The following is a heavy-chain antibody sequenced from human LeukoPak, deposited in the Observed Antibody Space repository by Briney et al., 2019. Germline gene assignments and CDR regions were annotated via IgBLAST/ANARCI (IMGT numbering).Heavy chain of an antibody. J-gene: IGHJ4*02. CDR2: IYSGDRT. V-gene: IGHV3-66*01. Sequence: PGGSLRLSCAASGFTVSSNYMTWVRQAPGKGLEWVSVIYSGDRTYYADSVKGRFTISRDNSKNTLYLQMNNLRAEDTAVYYCATITSGWYYFDYWGQGTLVTVSS. D-gene: IGHD6-19*01. CDR3: ATITSGWYYFDY. CDR1: GFTVSSNY.